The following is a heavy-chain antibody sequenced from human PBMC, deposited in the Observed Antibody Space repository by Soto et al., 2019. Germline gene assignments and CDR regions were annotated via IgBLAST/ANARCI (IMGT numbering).Heavy chain of an antibody. Sequence: PSQTLSLTCVISGDSVSSNSAAWNWIRQSPSRGLEWLGRTYYRSKWYNDYAVSVKSRITINPDTSKNQFSLQLNSVTPEDTAVYYCAREWAVAGIGYYYGMDVWGQGTTVTVSS. J-gene: IGHJ6*02. CDR2: TYYRSKWYN. D-gene: IGHD6-19*01. V-gene: IGHV6-1*01. CDR3: AREWAVAGIGYYYGMDV. CDR1: GDSVSSNSAA.